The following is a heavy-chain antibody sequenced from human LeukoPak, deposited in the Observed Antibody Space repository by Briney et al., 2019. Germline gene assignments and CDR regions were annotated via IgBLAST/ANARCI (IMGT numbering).Heavy chain of an antibody. CDR1: GYTITSYD. D-gene: IGHD2-2*01. J-gene: IGHJ3*02. CDR2: MNPNSGNT. CDR3: ARGNIVVVPAAIGIGRIDAFDI. V-gene: IGHV1-8*03. Sequence: ASVKVSCKASGYTITSYDINWVRQATGQGLEWMGWMNPNSGNTGYAQKFQGRVTITRNTSISTAYMELSSLRSEDTAVYYCARGNIVVVPAAIGIGRIDAFDIWGQGTMVTVSS.